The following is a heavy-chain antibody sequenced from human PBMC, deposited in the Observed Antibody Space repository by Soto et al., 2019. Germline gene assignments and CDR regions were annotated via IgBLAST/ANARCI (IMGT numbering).Heavy chain of an antibody. Sequence: ESGPTLVNPTQTLTLTCTFSGFSLSTRGVGVGWIRQPPGKALEWLGLVYWNDDRRFRPSLKSRLTITKDTSKNQVVLTMTNMAPADTATYYCAHRRPTATAISGPSAFDFWGQGTLVTVSS. D-gene: IGHD4-17*01. CDR3: AHRRPTATAISGPSAFDF. J-gene: IGHJ4*02. CDR1: GFSLSTRGVG. CDR2: VYWNDDR. V-gene: IGHV2-5*01.